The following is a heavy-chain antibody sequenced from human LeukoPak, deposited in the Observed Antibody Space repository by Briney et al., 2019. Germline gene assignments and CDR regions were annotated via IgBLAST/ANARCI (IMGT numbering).Heavy chain of an antibody. CDR3: ARDLTGDPAAYFDF. D-gene: IGHD3-9*01. Sequence: ASVKVSCKASGYTFTGYHIHWVRQAPGQELEWMGWINPDSGGTNFPQNFQGRVTMTRDTSISTAYMEISWLRSDDTAVYYCARDLTGDPAAYFDFWGQGTLVTVSS. CDR1: GYTFTGYH. V-gene: IGHV1-2*02. J-gene: IGHJ4*02. CDR2: INPDSGGT.